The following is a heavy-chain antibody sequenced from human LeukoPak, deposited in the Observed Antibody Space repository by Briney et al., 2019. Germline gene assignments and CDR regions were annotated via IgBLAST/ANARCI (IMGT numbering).Heavy chain of an antibody. V-gene: IGHV4-39*07. D-gene: IGHD6-13*01. CDR3: ARVIDVAAAGYFDS. Sequence: SETLSLTCTVSGGSISSTTYYWGWIRQPPGKGLEWIGEINYSRSTNYNPSLKSRVTISVDTSENQFSLIPTSVTAADTALYYCARVIDVAAAGYFDSWGQGTQVTVSS. CDR2: INYSRST. CDR1: GGSISSTTYY. J-gene: IGHJ4*02.